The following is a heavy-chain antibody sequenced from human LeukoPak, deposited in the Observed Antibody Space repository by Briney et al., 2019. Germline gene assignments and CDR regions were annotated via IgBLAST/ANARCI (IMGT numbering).Heavy chain of an antibody. V-gene: IGHV3-49*03. CDR1: GFTFGDYA. Sequence: GGSLRLSCTASGFTFGDYAMSWFRQAPGKGLEWVGFIRSKAYGGTTEYAASVKGRFTISRDDSKSIAYLQMNGLKTEDTAVYYCTRDYGDLLYFDYWGQGTLVTVSS. D-gene: IGHD4-17*01. J-gene: IGHJ4*02. CDR2: IRSKAYGGTT. CDR3: TRDYGDLLYFDY.